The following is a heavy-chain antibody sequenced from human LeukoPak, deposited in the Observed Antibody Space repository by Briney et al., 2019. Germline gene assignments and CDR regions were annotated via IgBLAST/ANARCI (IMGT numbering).Heavy chain of an antibody. CDR3: ARPTWFGELLSFDI. CDR1: GGSISSSTYY. D-gene: IGHD3-10*01. Sequence: SETLSLTCTVSGGSISSSTYYWGWIRQPPGKGLEWIGSIYYSGSTYYNLSLKSRVTISVDTSKNQFSLKLSSVTAADTAVYYCARPTWFGELLSFDIWGQGTMVTVSS. CDR2: IYYSGST. J-gene: IGHJ3*02. V-gene: IGHV4-39*01.